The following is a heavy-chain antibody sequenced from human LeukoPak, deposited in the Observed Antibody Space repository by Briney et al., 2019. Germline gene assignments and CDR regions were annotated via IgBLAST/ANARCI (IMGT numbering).Heavy chain of an antibody. CDR1: GYSFTSYW. J-gene: IGHJ5*02. V-gene: IGHV5-51*01. Sequence: GESLKISCKGSGYSFTSYWIGWVRQMPGKGLEWMGIIYPGDSDTRYSPSFQGQVTISADKSISTAYLQWSSLKASDTAMYYCARHRYYDILTGYYKNDWFDPWGPRTLVTVSS. CDR3: ARHRYYDILTGYYKNDWFDP. CDR2: IYPGDSDT. D-gene: IGHD3-9*01.